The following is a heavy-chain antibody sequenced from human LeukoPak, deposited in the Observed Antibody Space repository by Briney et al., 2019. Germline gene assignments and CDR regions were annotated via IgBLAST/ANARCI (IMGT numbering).Heavy chain of an antibody. Sequence: ASVKVSCKASGYTFTSYGISWVRQAPGQGLEWMGWISAYNGNTNYAQKLQGRVTMTTDTSTSTAYMELRSLRSDDTAVYYCARVSPYGNDEGYYYYYGMDVWGQGTTVTVSS. D-gene: IGHD4-11*01. J-gene: IGHJ6*02. CDR3: ARVSPYGNDEGYYYYYGMDV. CDR1: GYTFTSYG. V-gene: IGHV1-18*01. CDR2: ISAYNGNT.